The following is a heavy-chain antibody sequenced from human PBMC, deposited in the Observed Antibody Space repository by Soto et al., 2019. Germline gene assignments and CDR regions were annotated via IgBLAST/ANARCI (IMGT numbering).Heavy chain of an antibody. CDR1: GGSISSYY. CDR2: IYYSGST. Sequence: SETLSLTCTVSGGSISSYYWSWIRQPPGKGLEWIGYIYYSGSTNYNPSLKSRVTISVDTSKNQFSLKLSSVTAADTAVYYCERAGWDYDSSGYLDYWGQGTLVTVSS. V-gene: IGHV4-59*01. CDR3: ERAGWDYDSSGYLDY. J-gene: IGHJ4*02. D-gene: IGHD3-22*01.